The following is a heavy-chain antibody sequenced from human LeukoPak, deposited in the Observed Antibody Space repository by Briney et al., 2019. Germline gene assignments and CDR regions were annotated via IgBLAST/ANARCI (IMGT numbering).Heavy chain of an antibody. Sequence: PSLKVSCKASGYTFAGYYMHWVRQAPGQGLEWMGWINPNSGGTNYAQKFQGRVTMTRDTSISTAYMELSRLRSDDTAVYYCARVGSSGYYNVNWFDPWGQGTLVIVSS. D-gene: IGHD3-22*01. CDR1: GYTFAGYY. V-gene: IGHV1-2*02. CDR2: INPNSGGT. CDR3: ARVGSSGYYNVNWFDP. J-gene: IGHJ5*02.